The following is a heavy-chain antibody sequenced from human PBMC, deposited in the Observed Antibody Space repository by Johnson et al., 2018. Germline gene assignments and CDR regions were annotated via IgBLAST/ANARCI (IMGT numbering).Heavy chain of an antibody. V-gene: IGHV1-69*12. CDR1: GGTFSSYA. J-gene: IGHJ3*02. CDR3: EGETRFPHYGGNGQDDAFDI. D-gene: IGHD4-23*01. CDR2: IIPIFGTA. Sequence: QVQLVQSGAEVKKPGSSVKVSCKASGGTFSSYAISWVRQAPGQGLEWMGGIIPIFGTANYAQKFQGRVTITADEPTSTADLELSSLRSEDTAVYYCEGETRFPHYGGNGQDDAFDIWGQGTPVTVSS.